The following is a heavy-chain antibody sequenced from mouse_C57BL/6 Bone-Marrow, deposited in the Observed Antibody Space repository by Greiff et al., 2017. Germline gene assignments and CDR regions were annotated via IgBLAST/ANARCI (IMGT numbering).Heavy chain of an antibody. V-gene: IGHV1-55*01. CDR2: IYPGSGST. CDR1: GYTFTSYW. CDR3: ARTGWLLPYWYFDV. Sequence: QVQLQQPGAELVKPGASVKMSCKASGYTFTSYWITWVKQRPGQGPEWIGDIYPGSGSTNYNEKFKSKATLTVDTSSSTAYMQLSSLTSEDSAVYYCARTGWLLPYWYFDVWGTGTTVTVSS. D-gene: IGHD2-3*01. J-gene: IGHJ1*03.